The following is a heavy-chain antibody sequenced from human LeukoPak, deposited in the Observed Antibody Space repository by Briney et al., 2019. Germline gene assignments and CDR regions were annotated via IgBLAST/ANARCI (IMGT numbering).Heavy chain of an antibody. J-gene: IGHJ1*01. CDR2: IYSGGNT. Sequence: GGSLRLSCAVSGFTVSSNYMSWVRQAPGKGLEWVLIIYSGGNTYYADSVKGRFTISRHDSKNTLYLQMNSVRPEDTAVYYCARAFDSSGYYPEYFQHWGQGTLVTVSA. V-gene: IGHV3-53*04. CDR3: ARAFDSSGYYPEYFQH. D-gene: IGHD3-22*01. CDR1: GFTVSSNY.